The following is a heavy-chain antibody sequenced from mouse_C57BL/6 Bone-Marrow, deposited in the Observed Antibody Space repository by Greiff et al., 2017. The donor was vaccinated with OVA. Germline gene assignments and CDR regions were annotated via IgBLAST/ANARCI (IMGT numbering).Heavy chain of an antibody. V-gene: IGHV14-4*01. Sequence: EVQLQQSGAELVRPGASVKLSCTASGFNIKDDYMHWVKQRPEQGLEWIGWIDPENGDTEYASKFQGKATITADTSSNTAYLQLSSLTSEATAVYYCTTYFTGSFAYWGQGTLVTVSA. D-gene: IGHD4-1*01. CDR1: GFNIKDDY. CDR2: IDPENGDT. J-gene: IGHJ3*01. CDR3: TTYFTGSFAY.